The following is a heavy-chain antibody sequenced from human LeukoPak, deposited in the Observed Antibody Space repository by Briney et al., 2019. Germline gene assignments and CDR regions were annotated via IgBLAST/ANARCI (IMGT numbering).Heavy chain of an antibody. Sequence: GGSLSLSCAASGFTLSSYAMSWVRQAPGKGLEWVTDIRGSGGSTYYADSVKGRFANSRDNSKNSLYLKMNSLRAEDTAVYYCAKGLDVVVVVEDYWGQRTLVTVSS. CDR1: GFTLSSYA. D-gene: IGHD2-15*01. CDR2: IRGSGGST. V-gene: IGHV3-23*01. J-gene: IGHJ4*02. CDR3: AKGLDVVVVVEDY.